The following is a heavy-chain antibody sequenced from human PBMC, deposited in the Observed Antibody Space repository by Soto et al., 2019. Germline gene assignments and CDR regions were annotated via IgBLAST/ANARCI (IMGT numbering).Heavy chain of an antibody. CDR2: ISAYNGNT. J-gene: IGHJ3*02. Sequence: GASVKVSCKASGYTFTSYGISWVRQAPGQGLEWMGWISAYNGNTNYAQKLQGRVTMTTDTSTSTAYMELRSLRSDDTAVYYCARMHFDWLLGAFDIWGQGTMVTVSS. CDR1: GYTFTSYG. CDR3: ARMHFDWLLGAFDI. V-gene: IGHV1-18*01. D-gene: IGHD3-9*01.